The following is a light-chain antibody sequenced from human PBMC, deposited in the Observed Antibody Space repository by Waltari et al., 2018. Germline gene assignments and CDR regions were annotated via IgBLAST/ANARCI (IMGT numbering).Light chain of an antibody. J-gene: IGLJ2*01. CDR2: SNN. V-gene: IGLV1-44*01. Sequence: QSVLTQPPSPSGTPGPRVTISCSGSSSTIGSNTATWYQQLPGTAPKLLIYSNNQRPSGVPDRFSGSKSGTSASLAISGLQSEDEADYYCAAWDDSLNGVVFGGGTKLPVL. CDR1: SSTIGSNT. CDR3: AAWDDSLNGVV.